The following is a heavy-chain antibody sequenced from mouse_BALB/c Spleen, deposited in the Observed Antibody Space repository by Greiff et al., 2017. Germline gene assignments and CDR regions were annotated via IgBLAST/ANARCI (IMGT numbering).Heavy chain of an antibody. V-gene: IGHV5-6-5*01. J-gene: IGHJ3*01. CDR1: GFTFSSYA. Sequence: EVKLVESGGGLVKPGGSLKLSCAASGFTFSSYAMSWVRQTPEQRLEWVASISSGGSTYYPDSVKGRFTISRDNARNILYLQMSSLRSEDTAMYYCARGRGTTAYRDWFAYWGQGTLVTVSA. D-gene: IGHD1-2*01. CDR3: ARGRGTTAYRDWFAY. CDR2: ISSGGST.